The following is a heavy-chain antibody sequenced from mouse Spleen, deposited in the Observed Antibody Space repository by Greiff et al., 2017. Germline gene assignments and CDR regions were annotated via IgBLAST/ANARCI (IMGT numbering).Heavy chain of an antibody. CDR2: ILPGSGST. J-gene: IGHJ3*01. Sequence: QVQLQQPGAELVMPGASVKMSCKASGYTFSSYWIEWVKQRPGHGLEWIGEILPGSGSTNYNEKFKGKATFTADTSSNTAYMQRSSLTSEDSAVYYCARGMAWFAYWGQGTLVTVSA. V-gene: IGHV1-9*01. CDR3: ARGMAWFAY. CDR1: GYTFSSYW.